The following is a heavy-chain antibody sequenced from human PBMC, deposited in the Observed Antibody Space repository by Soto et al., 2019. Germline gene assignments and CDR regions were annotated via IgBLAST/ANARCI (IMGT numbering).Heavy chain of an antibody. Sequence: GGSLRLSCVSSGFFLRDFGMHLVRQATGKGLEWVSAIRGSGGSTYYADSVKGRFTISRDNSKNTLYLQMNSLRAEDTAVYYCAKDLRCGTSCYEDWFDPWGQGTLVTVSS. CDR1: GFFLRDFG. CDR2: IRGSGGST. CDR3: AKDLRCGTSCYEDWFDP. J-gene: IGHJ5*02. D-gene: IGHD2-2*01. V-gene: IGHV3-23*01.